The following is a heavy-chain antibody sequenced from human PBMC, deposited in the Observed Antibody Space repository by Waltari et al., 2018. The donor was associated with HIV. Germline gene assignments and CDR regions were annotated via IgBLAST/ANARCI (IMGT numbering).Heavy chain of an antibody. CDR1: GITFADPW. CDR2: IWPDGTHK. J-gene: IGHJ6*02. Sequence: EMQLVESGGGLVPAGGSLRRTCAASGITFADPWMTWVRQTPGKGLGFEWVANIWPDGTHKYYVDSLEGRFTISRDNAKNSVSLQMNSLRAEDTAVYYCARPGAPGYGLDVWGQGTTVTVSS. CDR3: ARPGAPGYGLDV. V-gene: IGHV3-7*01.